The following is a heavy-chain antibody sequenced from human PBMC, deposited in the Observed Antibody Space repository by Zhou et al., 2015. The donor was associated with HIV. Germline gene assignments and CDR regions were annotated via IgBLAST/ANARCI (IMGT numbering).Heavy chain of an antibody. CDR1: GITFSTYG. Sequence: EVQLLESGGGLVQPGGSLRLSCAASGITFSTYGMSWVRQAPGKGLECVSSISGSGTSTYYADSVKGQFTISRDNSKNTLFLQMNSLRPEDTAVYYCAKTQLLDLPEGFDSWGQGTLVTVSS. J-gene: IGHJ4*02. V-gene: IGHV3-23*01. D-gene: IGHD5-24*01. CDR2: ISGSGTST. CDR3: AKTQLLDLPEGFDS.